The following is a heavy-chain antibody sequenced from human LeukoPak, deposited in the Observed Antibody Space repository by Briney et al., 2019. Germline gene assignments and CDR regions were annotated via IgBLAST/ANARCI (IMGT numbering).Heavy chain of an antibody. CDR2: ISGSGGST. D-gene: IGHD3-22*01. V-gene: IGHV3-23*01. CDR3: AKRNYQDSSGYLGSIDY. Sequence: GGSLRLSCAASGFTFSSYATNWVRQAPGKGLEWVSAISGSGGSTYYADSVKGRFTISRDNSKNTLYLQMNSLRAEDTAVYFCAKRNYQDSSGYLGSIDYWGQGTLVTVSS. J-gene: IGHJ4*02. CDR1: GFTFSSYA.